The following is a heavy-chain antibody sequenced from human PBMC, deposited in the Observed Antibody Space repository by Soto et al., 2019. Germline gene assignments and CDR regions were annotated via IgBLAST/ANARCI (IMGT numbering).Heavy chain of an antibody. D-gene: IGHD5-18*01. CDR3: AKGDTANDY. Sequence: PGGSLRLSCAASGFTFSTYAMTWVRQTPGKGLEWVSTISGSGASTYYADSVQGRFAISRDNSKTTLYPQMNSLRADDTAVYYCAKGDTANDYWSQGTLVTVSS. V-gene: IGHV3-23*01. CDR1: GFTFSTYA. J-gene: IGHJ4*02. CDR2: ISGSGAST.